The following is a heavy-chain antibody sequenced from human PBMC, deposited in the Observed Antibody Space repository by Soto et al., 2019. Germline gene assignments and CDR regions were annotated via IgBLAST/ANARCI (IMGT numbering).Heavy chain of an antibody. V-gene: IGHV1-69*10. CDR3: ASMHQRYCSGGSCYLDY. CDR1: GGTFSSYA. CDR2: IIPILGIA. Sequence: ASVKVSCKASGGTFSSYAISWVRQAPGQGLEWMGGIIPILGIANYAQKFQGRVTITADKSTSTAYMELSSLRSEDTAVYFCASMHQRYCSGGSCYLDYWGQGTLVTVSS. D-gene: IGHD2-15*01. J-gene: IGHJ4*02.